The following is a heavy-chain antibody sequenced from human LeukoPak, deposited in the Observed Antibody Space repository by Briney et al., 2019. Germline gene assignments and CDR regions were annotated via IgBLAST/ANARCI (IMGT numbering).Heavy chain of an antibody. J-gene: IGHJ4*02. CDR3: AKGRTGYIPDD. V-gene: IGHV3-23*01. CDR1: GFTFSSYA. D-gene: IGHD6-13*01. CDR2: INSSGGNT. Sequence: PGRSLRLSCAASGFTFSSYAMSWVRQAPGKGLEWVSVINSSGGNTYYADSVKGRFTISRDSSKNTLYLQMDSLRAEDTAIYYCAKGRTGYIPDDWGQGTLVTVSS.